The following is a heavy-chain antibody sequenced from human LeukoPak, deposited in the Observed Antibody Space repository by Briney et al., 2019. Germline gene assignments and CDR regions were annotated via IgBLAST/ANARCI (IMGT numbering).Heavy chain of an antibody. CDR2: INPNSGGT. V-gene: IGHV1-2*02. CDR3: ARAEDIAVADDAFDI. J-gene: IGHJ3*02. Sequence: GASVKGSCKASGYTFTGYYMHWVRQAPGQGLEWMGWINPNSGGTNYAQKFQGRVTMTRDTSISTAYMELSRLRSDDTAVYYCARAEDIAVADDAFDIWGQGTMVTVSS. D-gene: IGHD6-19*01. CDR1: GYTFTGYY.